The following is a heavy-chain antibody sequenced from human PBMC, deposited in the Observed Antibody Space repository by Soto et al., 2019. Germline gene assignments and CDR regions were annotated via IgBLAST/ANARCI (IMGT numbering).Heavy chain of an antibody. CDR1: GGAFSSYG. Sequence: SVKVSCKASGGAFSSYGVNWVRQAPGEGLEWMGGIIPVVGTANYAQKFQGRVTITADESTGTAYMELSSLRSEDTAVYYCARRFGSFYGMDVWGQGSTVTVSS. J-gene: IGHJ6*01. D-gene: IGHD3-10*01. CDR3: ARRFGSFYGMDV. CDR2: IIPVVGTA. V-gene: IGHV1-69*13.